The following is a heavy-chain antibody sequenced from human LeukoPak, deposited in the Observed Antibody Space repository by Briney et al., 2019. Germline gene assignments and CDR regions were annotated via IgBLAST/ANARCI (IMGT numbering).Heavy chain of an antibody. J-gene: IGHJ4*02. CDR2: IIPILGIA. D-gene: IGHD5-24*01. CDR3: ARGPRGRDGYNLKAFGYYFDY. Sequence: ASVKVSCKASGGTFSSYAISWVRQAPGQGLEWMGRIIPILGIANYAQKFQGRVTITADKSTSTAYMELSSLRSEDTAVYYCARGPRGRDGYNLKAFGYYFDYWGQGTLVTVSS. V-gene: IGHV1-69*04. CDR1: GGTFSSYA.